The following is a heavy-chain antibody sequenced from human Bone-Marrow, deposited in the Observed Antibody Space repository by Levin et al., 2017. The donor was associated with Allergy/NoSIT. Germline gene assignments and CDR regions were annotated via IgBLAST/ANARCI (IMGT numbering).Heavy chain of an antibody. V-gene: IGHV1-24*01. Sequence: ASVKVSCKVSGDSLTEVAIHWVRQAPGKGLEWMGGYDPEDAETVYAQKFQGRVTMTEDTDTDTAYMELSSLTSEDTAVYFCATTPYNARGSIAGAEYFDYWGQGTVVTVS. CDR3: ATTPYNARGSIAGAEYFDY. D-gene: IGHD5-24*01. CDR1: GDSLTEVA. CDR2: YDPEDAET. J-gene: IGHJ4*02.